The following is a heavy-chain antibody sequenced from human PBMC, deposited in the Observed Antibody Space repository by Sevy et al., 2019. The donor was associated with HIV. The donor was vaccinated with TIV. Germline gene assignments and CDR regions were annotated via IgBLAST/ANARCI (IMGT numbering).Heavy chain of an antibody. CDR1: GYTFTGYY. CDR2: INPNSGGT. J-gene: IGHJ6*02. D-gene: IGHD5-12*01. Sequence: ASVKVSCKASGYTFTGYYMHWVRQAHGQGLEWMGWINPNSGGTNYAQKFQGWVTMTRDTSISTAYMELSRLRSDDTAVYYCARGGVGLRLNYYYYGMDVWGQGTTVTVSS. CDR3: ARGGVGLRLNYYYYGMDV. V-gene: IGHV1-2*04.